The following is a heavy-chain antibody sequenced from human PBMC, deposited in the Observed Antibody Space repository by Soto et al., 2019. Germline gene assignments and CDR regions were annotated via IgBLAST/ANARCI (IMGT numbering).Heavy chain of an antibody. CDR1: GGTFSSYA. Sequence: QVQLVQSGAEVMKPGSSVKVSCKASGGTFSSYAISWVRQAPGQGLEWMGGIIPISGTANYAQKFQGRVTITADESTSTVYMGLSSLRSEDTAVYFCARSQGSSTSLEIYYYYYYGMDVWGQGTTVNVSS. J-gene: IGHJ6*02. V-gene: IGHV1-69*01. CDR2: IIPISGTA. D-gene: IGHD2-2*01. CDR3: ARSQGSSTSLEIYYYYYYGMDV.